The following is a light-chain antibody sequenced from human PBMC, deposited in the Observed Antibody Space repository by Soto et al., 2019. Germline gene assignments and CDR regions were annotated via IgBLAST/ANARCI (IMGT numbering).Light chain of an antibody. J-gene: IGKJ5*01. CDR1: QGIGDT. Sequence: VITKSPATLTVVPRGGVTLSCRARQGIGDTLAWYQHKPGQTPRLLIFDASNRATGIPARFSGSGSGTDFSLTISSLEPEDFAVYYCQQRSNSPITFGQGTRLEIK. CDR3: QQRSNSPIT. V-gene: IGKV3D-11*01. CDR2: DAS.